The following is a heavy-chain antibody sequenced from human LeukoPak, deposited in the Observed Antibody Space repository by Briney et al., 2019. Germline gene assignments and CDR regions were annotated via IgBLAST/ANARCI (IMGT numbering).Heavy chain of an antibody. CDR3: ARVDSSGWYGDY. D-gene: IGHD6-19*01. CDR2: INWNGGST. CDR1: GFTFDDYG. J-gene: IGHJ4*02. Sequence: GGSLRLSCAASGFTFDDYGMSWVRQAPGKGLEWVSGINWNGGSTGYADSVKGRFTISRDNSKNTLYLQMNSLRAEDTAVYYCARVDSSGWYGDYWGQGTLVTVSS. V-gene: IGHV3-20*04.